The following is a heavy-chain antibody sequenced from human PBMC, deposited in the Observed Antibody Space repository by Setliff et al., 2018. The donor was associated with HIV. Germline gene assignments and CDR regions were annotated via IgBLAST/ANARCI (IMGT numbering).Heavy chain of an antibody. V-gene: IGHV4-39*07. CDR1: GGSISSSSYY. D-gene: IGHD3-10*01. Sequence: TLSLTCTVSGGSISSSSYYWGWIRQPPGKGLEWIGSIYYSGSTYYNPSLKSRVTISVDTSKNQFSLKLSSVTAADTAVYYCARVYYYGSPHMDVWGKGTTVTVSS. CDR2: IYYSGST. CDR3: ARVYYYGSPHMDV. J-gene: IGHJ6*03.